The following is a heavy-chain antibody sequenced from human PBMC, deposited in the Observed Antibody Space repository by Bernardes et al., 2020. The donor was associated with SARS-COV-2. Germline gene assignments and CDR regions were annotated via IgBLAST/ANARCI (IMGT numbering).Heavy chain of an antibody. V-gene: IGHV3-15*05. CDR1: GFTFTSAW. CDR2: IKSKTGGEST. CDR3: TKTFFSDTSFDY. D-gene: IGHD3-16*01. Sequence: GGSLRLSRVASGFTFTSAWMSWVRQAPGKGLEWVGRIKSKTGGESTDYSAPVKGRFTISRDDSKNTLYLQMNSLKTEDTAVYYCTKTFFSDTSFDYWGQGTLVTVSS. J-gene: IGHJ4*02.